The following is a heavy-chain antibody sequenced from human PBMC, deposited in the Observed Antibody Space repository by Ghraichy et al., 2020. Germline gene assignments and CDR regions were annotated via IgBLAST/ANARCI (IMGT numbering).Heavy chain of an antibody. CDR3: ARGEELEPRGYYFDY. V-gene: IGHV4-31*03. J-gene: IGHJ4*02. CDR1: GGSISSGGYY. D-gene: IGHD1-1*01. CDR2: IYYSGST. Sequence: SETLSLTCTVSGGSISSGGYYWSWIRQHPGKGLEWIGYIYYSGSTYYNPSLKSRVTISVDTSKNQFSLKLSSVTAADTAVYYCARGEELEPRGYYFDYWGQGTLVTVSS.